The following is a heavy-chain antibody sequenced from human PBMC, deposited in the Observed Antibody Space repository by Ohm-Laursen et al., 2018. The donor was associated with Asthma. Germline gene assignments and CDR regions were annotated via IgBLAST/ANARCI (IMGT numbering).Heavy chain of an antibody. CDR2: VRDRGST. D-gene: IGHD3-22*01. CDR3: ARHSASGVGYYGGYYLYGLDV. Sequence: VTLSLTCAVSGGSVSGFYWSWVRPPPGKGLEWIGYVRDRGSTNYNPSLKSRVSISADTSKNQYSLKVSSVTAADTAVYFCARHSASGVGYYGGYYLYGLDVWGQGTTVIVSS. J-gene: IGHJ6*02. V-gene: IGHV4-59*02. CDR1: GGSVSGFY.